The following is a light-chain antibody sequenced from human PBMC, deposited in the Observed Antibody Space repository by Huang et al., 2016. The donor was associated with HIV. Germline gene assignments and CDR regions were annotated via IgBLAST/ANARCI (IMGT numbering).Light chain of an antibody. Sequence: EIVLTQSPVTLSLAPGERVTLSCGASQSLSSDYLAWYQQKAGLAPRLLIYDASVRATGVPDRFSGSGSGTDFTLSISSLEPEDCAVYYCQQYGSAPVTFGQGTRLEI. CDR1: QSLSSDY. J-gene: IGKJ1*01. CDR3: QQYGSAPVT. CDR2: DAS. V-gene: IGKV3D-20*01.